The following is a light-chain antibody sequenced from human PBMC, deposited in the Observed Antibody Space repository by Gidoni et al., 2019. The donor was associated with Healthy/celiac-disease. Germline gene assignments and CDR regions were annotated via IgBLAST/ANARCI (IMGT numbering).Light chain of an antibody. J-gene: IGKJ4*01. Sequence: EIVLTPSPATLSLSPGERATLSCSAGQSVSSYLAWYQQKPGQAPRLLIYDASNRATGIPARFSGSGSGTDFTLTISSLEPEDFAVDYCQQRSNWPPRVTFGGGTKVEIK. CDR2: DAS. V-gene: IGKV3-11*01. CDR3: QQRSNWPPRVT. CDR1: QSVSSY.